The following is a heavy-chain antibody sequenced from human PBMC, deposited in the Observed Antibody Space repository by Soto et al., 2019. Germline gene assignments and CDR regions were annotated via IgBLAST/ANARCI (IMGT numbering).Heavy chain of an antibody. J-gene: IGHJ4*02. CDR1: GYTFPSYG. CDR2: ISAYNGNT. Sequence: GASVKVSCKASGYTFPSYGIRWVRQAPGQGIEGMGWISAYNGNTNYAQKLQGRVTMTTDTSTSTAYMELRSLRSDDTAVYYCARGTYYYDSSGYYHYWGQGTLVTVSS. V-gene: IGHV1-18*01. CDR3: ARGTYYYDSSGYYHY. D-gene: IGHD3-22*01.